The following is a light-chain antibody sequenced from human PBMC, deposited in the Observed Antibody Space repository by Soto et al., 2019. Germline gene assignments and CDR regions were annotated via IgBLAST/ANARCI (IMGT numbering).Light chain of an antibody. CDR2: GNS. CDR3: QSHDSSLSGYVV. CDR1: SSNIGAGYD. J-gene: IGLJ2*01. V-gene: IGLV1-40*01. Sequence: HSVLTQPPSVSGAPGQRVTISCTGSSSNIGAGYDVHWYQQLPGTAPKLLIYGNSNRPSGVPDRFSGSKSGTSASLAITGLQAEDEADYYCQSHDSSLSGYVVFGGGTKLTVL.